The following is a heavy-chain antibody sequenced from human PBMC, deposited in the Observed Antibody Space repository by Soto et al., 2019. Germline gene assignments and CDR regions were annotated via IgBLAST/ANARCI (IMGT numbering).Heavy chain of an antibody. Sequence: HPGGSLRLSCAASGFTFSTYAMTWVRQAPGKGLEWVSVISGSGFTTYYADSVKGRFTISRDNSKNTLYVQMDSLRVEDTALYYCAKVRESAATGHFDYWGQGTLVTVSS. D-gene: IGHD6-13*01. J-gene: IGHJ4*02. V-gene: IGHV3-23*01. CDR3: AKVRESAATGHFDY. CDR1: GFTFSTYA. CDR2: ISGSGFTT.